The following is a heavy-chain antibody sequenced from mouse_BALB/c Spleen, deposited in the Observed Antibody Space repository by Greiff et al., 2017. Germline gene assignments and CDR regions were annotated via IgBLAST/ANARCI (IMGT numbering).Heavy chain of an antibody. CDR3: ARYDGYPGF. CDR2: IDPANGNT. Sequence: EVKLMESGAELVKPGASVKLSCTASGFNIKDTYMHWVKQRPEQGLEWIGRIDPANGNTKYDPKFQGKATITADTSSNTAYLQLSSLTSEDTAVYYCARYDGYPGFWGPGTLVTVSA. D-gene: IGHD2-3*01. J-gene: IGHJ3*01. V-gene: IGHV14-3*02. CDR1: GFNIKDTY.